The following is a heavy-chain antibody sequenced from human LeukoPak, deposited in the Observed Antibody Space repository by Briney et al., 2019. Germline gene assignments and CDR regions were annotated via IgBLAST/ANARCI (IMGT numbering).Heavy chain of an antibody. Sequence: GASVKVSCKASGYTFTGYYMHWVRQAPGQGLEWMGWINPNSGGTNYAQKFQGWVTMTRDTSISTAYMELSRLRSDDTAVYYCARDRSAAGPFFYFDYWGQGTLVTVSS. CDR3: ARDRSAAGPFFYFDY. V-gene: IGHV1-2*04. D-gene: IGHD6-13*01. J-gene: IGHJ4*02. CDR1: GYTFTGYY. CDR2: INPNSGGT.